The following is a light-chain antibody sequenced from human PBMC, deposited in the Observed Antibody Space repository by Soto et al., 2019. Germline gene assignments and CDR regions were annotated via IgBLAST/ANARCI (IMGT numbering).Light chain of an antibody. J-gene: IGKJ1*01. CDR2: SGS. V-gene: IGKV2-28*01. Sequence: DIVMTQSPLSLPVTPGEPASISCRSSQSLLHINGYKFLVWYLQKPGQSPQLLIYSGSNRASGVPDRCSGSGSGTEFTLKISRVEPEDVGVYYCMQSLQTPWTFGKGTKVEI. CDR3: MQSLQTPWT. CDR1: QSLLHINGYKF.